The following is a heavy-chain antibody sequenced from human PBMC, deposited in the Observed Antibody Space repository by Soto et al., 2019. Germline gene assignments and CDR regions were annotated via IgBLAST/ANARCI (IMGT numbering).Heavy chain of an antibody. Sequence: QVQLVESGGGVVQPGRSLRLSCAASRFTFSSYAMHWVRQAPGKGLEWVAVISYDGSNKYYADSVKGRFTISRDNSKNTLYLQMNSLRAEDTAVYYCARGGHYGMTTSFDPWGQGTLVTVSS. CDR1: RFTFSSYA. CDR3: ARGGHYGMTTSFDP. J-gene: IGHJ5*02. V-gene: IGHV3-30-3*01. CDR2: ISYDGSNK. D-gene: IGHD4-17*01.